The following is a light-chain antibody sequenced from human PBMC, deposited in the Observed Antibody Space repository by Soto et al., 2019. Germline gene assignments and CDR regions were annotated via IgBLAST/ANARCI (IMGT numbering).Light chain of an antibody. Sequence: QSARTQPASISGSPGQSITISCTGTNSDVGGYNYVSWYQQYPGKAPKLMIYDVDNRPSGVSYRFSGSKSGKTASLTISGLQAEDESDYYCSSYTTSSTVVFGGGTKLTVL. CDR2: DVD. CDR1: NSDVGGYNY. CDR3: SSYTTSSTVV. V-gene: IGLV2-14*01. J-gene: IGLJ2*01.